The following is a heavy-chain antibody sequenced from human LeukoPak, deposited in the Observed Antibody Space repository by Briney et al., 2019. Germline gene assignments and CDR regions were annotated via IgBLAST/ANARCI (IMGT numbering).Heavy chain of an antibody. CDR3: VKWVTTPYYGMDV. CDR1: GFTFSSYW. V-gene: IGHV3-7*05. J-gene: IGHJ6*02. CDR2: IKQDGSVQ. Sequence: GGSLILSCAASGFTFSSYWMGWVRQAPGKGLEWVANIKQDGSVQYYVDSVKGRFTISRDNAKNSLYLQMNSLRAEDTAVNYCVKWVTTPYYGMDVWGQGTTVTVSS. D-gene: IGHD4-17*01.